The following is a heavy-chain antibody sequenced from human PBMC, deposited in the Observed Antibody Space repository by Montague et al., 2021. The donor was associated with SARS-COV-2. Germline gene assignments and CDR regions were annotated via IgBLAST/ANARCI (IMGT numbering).Heavy chain of an antibody. CDR3: ARQLPSYCATNKCYPYSFDG. J-gene: IGHJ4*02. Sequence: SETLSLTCTVSGGSISSPDYYWGWIRQSPGKGLEWIGSISYTGRTYHNPYLRSRVSFSMDTSKNHFSLSLSSVTVADTAVYFCARQLPSYCATNKCYPYSFDGWGQGALVTVSS. CDR2: ISYTGRT. CDR1: GGSISSPDYY. V-gene: IGHV4-39*01. D-gene: IGHD1-26*01.